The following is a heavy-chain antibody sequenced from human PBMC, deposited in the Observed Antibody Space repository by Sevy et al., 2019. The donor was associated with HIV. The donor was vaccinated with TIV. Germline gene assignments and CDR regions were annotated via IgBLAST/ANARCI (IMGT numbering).Heavy chain of an antibody. J-gene: IGHJ4*02. CDR3: ARVAGVVVTSLPPLS. Sequence: GGSLRLSCAASGFTFSSYAMHWVRQAPGKGVEWVAVISYDGSNKYYADSVKGRFTISRDNSKNTLYLQMNSLRAEDTAVYYCARVAGVVVTSLPPLSWGQGTLVTVSS. CDR2: ISYDGSNK. D-gene: IGHD3-22*01. V-gene: IGHV3-30-3*01. CDR1: GFTFSSYA.